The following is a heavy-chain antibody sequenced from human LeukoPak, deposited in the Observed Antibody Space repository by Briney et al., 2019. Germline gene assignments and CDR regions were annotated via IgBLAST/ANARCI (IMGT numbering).Heavy chain of an antibody. CDR2: IYYSGST. Sequence: SETLSLTCTVSGGSISSSSYYWGWIRQPPGKGLEWIGSIYYSGSTYYNPSLKSRVTISVDTSKNQFSLKLSSVTAADTAVYYCARGEFYDSSGYTNRIFDYWGQGTLVTVSS. J-gene: IGHJ4*02. D-gene: IGHD3-22*01. V-gene: IGHV4-39*07. CDR3: ARGEFYDSSGYTNRIFDY. CDR1: GGSISSSSYY.